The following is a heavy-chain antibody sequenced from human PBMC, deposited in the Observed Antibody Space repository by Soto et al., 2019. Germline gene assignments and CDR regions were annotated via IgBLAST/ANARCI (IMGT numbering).Heavy chain of an antibody. CDR2: IYHSGTT. CDR1: GGSFSTGQW. J-gene: IGHJ6*02. D-gene: IGHD6-25*01. CDR3: AILTLKSGPVSGMGA. V-gene: IGHV4-4*02. Sequence: QVQLQESGPGLVKSSGTLSLTCAFSGGSFSTGQWWIWVRQPPGKGLEWIGEIYHSGTTNYNPPRNSRGSMSIDKSKNQFSLKLTSVSGADTAVYYCAILTLKSGPVSGMGAWGQGTTVTVSS.